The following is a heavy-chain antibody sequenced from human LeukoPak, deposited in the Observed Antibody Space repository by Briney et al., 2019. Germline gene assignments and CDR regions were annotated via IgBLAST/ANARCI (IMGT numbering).Heavy chain of an antibody. J-gene: IGHJ5*02. CDR2: IYYSGYT. CDR3: ARKRTTVTIDFDP. V-gene: IGHV4-39*01. D-gene: IGHD4-17*01. Sequence: PSETLSLTCTVSGGSISSSGYYWGWVRQPPGKGLEWIGSIYYSGYTHYNPSLKSRLIMSVDTSGNQFSLKLTSVTAADTAVYFCARKRTTVTIDFDPWGQGTLVTVSS. CDR1: GGSISSSGYY.